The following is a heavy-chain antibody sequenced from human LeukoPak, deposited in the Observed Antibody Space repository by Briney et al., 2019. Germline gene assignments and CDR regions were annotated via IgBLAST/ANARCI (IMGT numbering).Heavy chain of an antibody. CDR1: GYTFTSYG. J-gene: IGHJ5*02. Sequence: ASVKVSCKASGYTFTSYGISWVRQAPGQGLEWMGWISAYNGNTNYAQKLQGRVTMTTDTSTSTAYMELRSLRSDDTAVYYCARGSRSSWYASNENWFDPWGQGTLVTVSS. V-gene: IGHV1-18*01. CDR3: ARGSRSSWYASNENWFDP. CDR2: ISAYNGNT. D-gene: IGHD6-13*01.